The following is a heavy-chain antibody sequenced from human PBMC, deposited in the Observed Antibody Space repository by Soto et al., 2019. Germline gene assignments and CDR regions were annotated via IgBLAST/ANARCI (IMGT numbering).Heavy chain of an antibody. J-gene: IGHJ5*02. V-gene: IGHV4-34*01. Sequence: QVQLQQWGAGLLKPSETLSLTCAVYGGSFSGYYWSWIRQPPGRGLEWIGEINHSGPTNYNPTLNSRVTISVNKSKNQLSLQLSSVTAADTAVYYCARGIVVVVAATPGVPWFDPWGQGTLVTVSS. CDR2: INHSGPT. D-gene: IGHD2-15*01. CDR3: ARGIVVVVAATPGVPWFDP. CDR1: GGSFSGYY.